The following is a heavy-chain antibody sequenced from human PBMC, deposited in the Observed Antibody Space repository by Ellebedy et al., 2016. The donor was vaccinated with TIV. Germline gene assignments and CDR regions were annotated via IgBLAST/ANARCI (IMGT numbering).Heavy chain of an antibody. J-gene: IGHJ4*02. Sequence: GESLKISCGASGFTLSSFWMHWVRQAPGKGLEWVAVISYDAIKTYYADSVRGRFTISRDNSKNTLYLQMSSLRADDTAVYYCARDQAYGTGAFSGFDLWGQGILVTVSS. CDR2: ISYDAIKT. V-gene: IGHV3-30*03. CDR3: ARDQAYGTGAFSGFDL. CDR1: GFTLSSFW. D-gene: IGHD3-10*01.